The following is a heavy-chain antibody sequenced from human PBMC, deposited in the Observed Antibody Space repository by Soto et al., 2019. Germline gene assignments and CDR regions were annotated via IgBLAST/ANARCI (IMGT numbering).Heavy chain of an antibody. D-gene: IGHD4-4*01. J-gene: IGHJ5*02. V-gene: IGHV1-69*08. CDR2: IIPIIGII. CDR1: GGTFSTYT. Sequence: QVQLVQSGAEVKKPGSSVKVSCKASGGTFSTYTITWVRQAPGQGLEWMGRIIPIIGIINYAQKFQGRVTISEDKFTGTAYMELTGLRSDDTAVYYCAGDPDSHYNDSHASSHPWGQGPLVTVSS. CDR3: AGDPDSHYNDSHASSHP.